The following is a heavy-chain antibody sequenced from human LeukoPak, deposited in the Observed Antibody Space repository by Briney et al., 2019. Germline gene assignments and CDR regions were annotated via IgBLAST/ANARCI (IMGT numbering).Heavy chain of an antibody. D-gene: IGHD6-13*01. V-gene: IGHV3-23*01. CDR2: ITGSGDTT. CDR1: GFTFSSYA. Sequence: PTGGSLRLSCAASGFTFSSYAVTWVRQAPGKGLEWVPGITGSGDTTFYADSVKGRFTISGDNSKNTLYLQMHSLRAEDTAVYYCVKDYSTIAAAANPLFDYWGQGALVTVSS. J-gene: IGHJ4*02. CDR3: VKDYSTIAAAANPLFDY.